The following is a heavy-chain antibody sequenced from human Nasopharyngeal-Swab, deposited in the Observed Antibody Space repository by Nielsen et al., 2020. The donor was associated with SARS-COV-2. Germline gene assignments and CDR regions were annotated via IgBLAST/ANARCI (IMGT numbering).Heavy chain of an antibody. CDR3: ARDEGCFDY. D-gene: IGHD2-15*01. CDR1: GFTFSSYA. Sequence: GESLKISCAASGFTFSSYAMHWVRQAPGKGLEYVSAISSNGGSTYYANSVKGRFTISRDNSKNTLYLQMGSLRAEDMAVYYCARDEGCFDYWGQGTLVTVSS. J-gene: IGHJ4*02. V-gene: IGHV3-64*01. CDR2: ISSNGGST.